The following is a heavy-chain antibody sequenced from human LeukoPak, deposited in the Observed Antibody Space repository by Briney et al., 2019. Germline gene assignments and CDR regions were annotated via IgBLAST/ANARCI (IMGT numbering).Heavy chain of an antibody. CDR3: AKRDYYDSSGYYPFDY. D-gene: IGHD3-22*01. Sequence: GGSLRLSCAASGFTFISYAMSWVRQAPGKGLEWVSAISGSGGSTYYADSVKGRFTISRDNSKNTLYLQMNSLRAEDTAVYYCAKRDYYDSSGYYPFDYWGQGTLVTVSS. V-gene: IGHV3-23*01. CDR1: GFTFISYA. J-gene: IGHJ4*02. CDR2: ISGSGGST.